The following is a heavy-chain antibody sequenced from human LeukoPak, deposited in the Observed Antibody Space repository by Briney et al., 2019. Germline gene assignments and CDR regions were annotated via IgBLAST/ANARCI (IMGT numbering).Heavy chain of an antibody. D-gene: IGHD3-10*01. V-gene: IGHV1-69*13. CDR1: GGTFSSYA. CDR2: IIPIFGTA. J-gene: IGHJ6*02. Sequence: ASVKVSCKDSGGTFSSYAISWVRQAPGQGLEWMGGIIPIFGTANYAQKLQGRVKITADESTSTAFMELSSLRSEDTAVYYCASRKWFGDAVMDVWGQGTTVTVSS. CDR3: ASRKWFGDAVMDV.